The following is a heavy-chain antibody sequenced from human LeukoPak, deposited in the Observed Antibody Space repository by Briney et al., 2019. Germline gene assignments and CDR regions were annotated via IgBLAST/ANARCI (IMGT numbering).Heavy chain of an antibody. J-gene: IGHJ4*02. CDR2: IGTSGGDI. CDR1: GFIFSSYV. CDR3: ARGPNWGSGY. D-gene: IGHD7-27*01. V-gene: IGHV3-23*01. Sequence: PGGSLRLSCAASGFIFSSYVMIWVRQAPGKGLEWVSIIGTSGGDIHYADSVKGRFSISRDNSKNTLSPQMNSLRVDDTAVYYCARGPNWGSGYWGQGTLVTVSS.